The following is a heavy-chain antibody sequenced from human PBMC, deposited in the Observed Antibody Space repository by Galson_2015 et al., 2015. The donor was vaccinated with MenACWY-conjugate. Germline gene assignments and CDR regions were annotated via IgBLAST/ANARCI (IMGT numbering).Heavy chain of an antibody. CDR3: ARHLSGTISPFHH. J-gene: IGHJ1*01. CDR2: IYPGDSDT. Sequence: QSGAEVKKPGESLQMSCKASGYSFSSFWIGWVRQMPGKGLEWMGIIYPGDSDTRYSPSFQGQVTISADTSISTVYLQWTRLQASDTAIYYCARHLSGTISPFHHWGQGTLVTVSS. CDR1: GYSFSSFW. V-gene: IGHV5-51*01. D-gene: IGHD3-3*02.